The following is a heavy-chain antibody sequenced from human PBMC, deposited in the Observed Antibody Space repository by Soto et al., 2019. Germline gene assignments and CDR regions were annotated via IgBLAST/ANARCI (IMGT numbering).Heavy chain of an antibody. D-gene: IGHD3-9*01. CDR3: AKTPIDGNWYDS. Sequence: LSLTCAVSGGSISSSKWWSWVRQSPGKGLQWIGEIDHRGSTNYNPSLKSRVTISVDKSKKQFSLKLKSLTAADTAVYYCAKTPIDGNWYDSWGQGTLVTVSS. CDR1: GGSISSSKW. V-gene: IGHV4-4*02. CDR2: IDHRGST. J-gene: IGHJ5*01.